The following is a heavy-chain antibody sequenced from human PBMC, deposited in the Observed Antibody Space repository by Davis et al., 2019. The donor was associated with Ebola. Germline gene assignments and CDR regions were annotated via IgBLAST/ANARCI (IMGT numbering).Heavy chain of an antibody. CDR1: GFTLSDYY. Sequence: PGGSLRLSCAASGFTLSDYYMSWIRQTPGKGLEWVSYISSSGSTIYYADSVKGRFTISRDNAKNSLYLQMNSLRAEDTAVYYCAIDRITIVRGLSLGFDPWGQGTLVTVSS. D-gene: IGHD3-10*01. CDR2: ISSSGSTI. CDR3: AIDRITIVRGLSLGFDP. V-gene: IGHV3-11*01. J-gene: IGHJ5*02.